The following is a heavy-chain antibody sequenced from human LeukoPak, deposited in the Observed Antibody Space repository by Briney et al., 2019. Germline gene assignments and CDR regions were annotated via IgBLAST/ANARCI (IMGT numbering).Heavy chain of an antibody. V-gene: IGHV3-74*01. J-gene: IGHJ4*02. CDR2: INPDGGST. D-gene: IGHD6-13*01. CDR3: ARGQQLVGD. Sequence: GGSLRLSCAASGFTFSSYWMHWFRQAPGKGLVWVSRINPDGGSTAYADSVKGRFTISRDNAKNTLYLQMNSLRVEDTAVYYCARGQQLVGDWGQGTLVTVSS. CDR1: GFTFSSYW.